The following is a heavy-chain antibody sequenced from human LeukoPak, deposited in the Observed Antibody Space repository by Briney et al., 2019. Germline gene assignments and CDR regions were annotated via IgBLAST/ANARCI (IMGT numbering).Heavy chain of an antibody. CDR3: ARFIASPGPDAFDI. D-gene: IGHD6-13*01. J-gene: IGHJ3*02. Sequence: GGSLRLSCAASGFNSGNYWMSWARQAPGQRLEWLANIKQDGIETYYLDSVKGRFTISRDSARNSVYLQMNSLRADETAVYFCARFIASPGPDAFDIWGQGTLVTVSS. CDR2: IKQDGIET. CDR1: GFNSGNYW. V-gene: IGHV3-7*01.